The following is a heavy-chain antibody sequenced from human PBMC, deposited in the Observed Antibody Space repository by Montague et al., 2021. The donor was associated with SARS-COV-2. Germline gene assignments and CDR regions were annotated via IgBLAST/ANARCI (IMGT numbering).Heavy chain of an antibody. D-gene: IGHD3-3*01. CDR1: GFTFSNYF. CDR3: ARWYLDFWSGNPYGLDV. V-gene: IGHV3-21*01. Sequence: SLRLSCAASGFTFSNYFMNWVRQAPGQGLEWVSSLSGSSTHKYYSDSLKGRFTISRDNAKNSLYLQINSLRAEDTAVYYCARWYLDFWSGNPYGLDVWGQGTPVTVSS. CDR2: LSGSSTHK. J-gene: IGHJ6*02.